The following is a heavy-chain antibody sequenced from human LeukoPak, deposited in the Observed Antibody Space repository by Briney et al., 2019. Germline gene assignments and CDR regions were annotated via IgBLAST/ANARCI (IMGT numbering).Heavy chain of an antibody. J-gene: IGHJ4*02. Sequence: GRSLRLSCAASGFTFSSYGMHWVRQAPGKGLEWVAVISYDGSNKYYADSVKGRFTISRDNSKNTLYLQMDSLRADDTAVYYCARYSGSYYYPPAWDLWGQGTLVTVSS. CDR3: ARYSGSYYYPPAWDL. D-gene: IGHD1-26*01. CDR2: ISYDGSNK. V-gene: IGHV3-30*03. CDR1: GFTFSSYG.